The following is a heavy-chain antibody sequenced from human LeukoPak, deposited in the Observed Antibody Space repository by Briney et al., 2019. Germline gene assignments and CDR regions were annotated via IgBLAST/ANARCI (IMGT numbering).Heavy chain of an antibody. CDR1: GFTFSSYA. CDR3: ARPPRDGYAFDY. V-gene: IGHV3-23*01. Sequence: GGSLRLSCAASGFTFSSYAMSWVRQAPGKGLEWVSAISGSGGSTYYADSVKGRFTISRDNSKNTLYLQMNSLRAEDTAVYYCARPPRDGYAFDYWGQGTLVTVSS. D-gene: IGHD5-24*01. J-gene: IGHJ4*02. CDR2: ISGSGGST.